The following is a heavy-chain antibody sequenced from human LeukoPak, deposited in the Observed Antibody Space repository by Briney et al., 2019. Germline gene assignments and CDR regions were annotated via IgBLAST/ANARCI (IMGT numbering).Heavy chain of an antibody. V-gene: IGHV3-23*01. Sequence: PGGSLRLSCAASGFTFSSYAMSWVRQAPGKGLEWVSAISGSAGNTYYGDSVKGRFTISRDNSKNTLYLQMNSLRAEDTALYYCAKGGGYYYDSSGHWDYWGHGTLVTVSS. CDR2: ISGSAGNT. J-gene: IGHJ4*01. CDR3: AKGGGYYYDSSGHWDY. D-gene: IGHD3-22*01. CDR1: GFTFSSYA.